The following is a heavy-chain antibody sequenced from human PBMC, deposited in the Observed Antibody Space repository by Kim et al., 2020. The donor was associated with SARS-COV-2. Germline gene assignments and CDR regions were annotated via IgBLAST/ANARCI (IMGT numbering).Heavy chain of an antibody. CDR3: ARQITIIRGFDP. CDR1: GSSISGYY. J-gene: IGHJ5*02. V-gene: IGHV4-59*08. Sequence: SETLSLTCTVSGSSISGYYWSWIRQPPRKGLEWIAYMYYTGSANYNPSLKSRVTISVDTSKNQFSLKLSSVTAADTAVYYCARQITIIRGFDPWGQGTLVTVSS. D-gene: IGHD3-22*01. CDR2: MYYTGSA.